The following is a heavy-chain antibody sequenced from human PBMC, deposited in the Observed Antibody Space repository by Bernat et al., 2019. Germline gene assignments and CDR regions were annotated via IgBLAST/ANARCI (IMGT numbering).Heavy chain of an antibody. CDR3: ASDSKILRLYSSSSHFDY. Sequence: QVQLVQSGAELKKPGSSVKVSCKASGGTFSSYAISCVRQAPGQGLEWMGGIIPIFGSTNYVQKLQGRVTITADESTSTAYMELSSLRSEDTDVYYCASDSKILRLYSSSSHFDYWGKGTLVTVSS. V-gene: IGHV1-69*01. CDR1: GGTFSSYA. D-gene: IGHD6-6*01. CDR2: IIPIFGST. J-gene: IGHJ4*02.